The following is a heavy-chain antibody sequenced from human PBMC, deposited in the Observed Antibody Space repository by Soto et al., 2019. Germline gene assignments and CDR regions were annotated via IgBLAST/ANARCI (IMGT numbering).Heavy chain of an antibody. J-gene: IGHJ4*02. Sequence: QVQLVESGGGVVQPGTSLRLSCVASGFAFSSFGMHWVRQAPGKGLEWVAIIWYDGSDKYYGDSVKGRFTISRDNSKNTLFLQMNGLRAEDRALYHCAFGNLSYYFDYWGQGTPVTVSS. D-gene: IGHD3-16*01. CDR2: IWYDGSDK. CDR3: AFGNLSYYFDY. V-gene: IGHV3-33*01. CDR1: GFAFSSFG.